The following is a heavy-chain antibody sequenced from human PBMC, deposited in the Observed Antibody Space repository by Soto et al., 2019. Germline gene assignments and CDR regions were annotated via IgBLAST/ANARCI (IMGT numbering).Heavy chain of an antibody. V-gene: IGHV4-31*03. CDR2: IYYSGTT. Sequence: QVQLQESGPGLVKPSQTLSLTCTVSGGSISSGGYDWSWIRHHPGKGLEWIGYIYYSGTTYYNPSLKSRVTISVDTSKNQFSLKLSSVTAADTAVYYCARVVYSYGPRSPYYGMDVGGQGTTVTVSS. CDR1: GGSISSGGYD. CDR3: ARVVYSYGPRSPYYGMDV. D-gene: IGHD5-18*01. J-gene: IGHJ6*02.